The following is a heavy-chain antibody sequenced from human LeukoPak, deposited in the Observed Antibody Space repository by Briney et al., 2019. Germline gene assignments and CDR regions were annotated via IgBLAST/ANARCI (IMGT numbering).Heavy chain of an antibody. D-gene: IGHD6-13*01. J-gene: IGHJ4*02. CDR1: GFTFSNAW. Sequence: PGGSLRLSCAASGFTFSNAWMSWVRQAPGKGLEWVANMKQDGSEKYYVDSVKGRFTISRDNAKNSLYLQMNSLRAEDTAVYYCARDRRPTSSSWSNGGYYWGQGTLVTVSS. CDR3: ARDRRPTSSSWSNGGYY. V-gene: IGHV3-7*01. CDR2: MKQDGSEK.